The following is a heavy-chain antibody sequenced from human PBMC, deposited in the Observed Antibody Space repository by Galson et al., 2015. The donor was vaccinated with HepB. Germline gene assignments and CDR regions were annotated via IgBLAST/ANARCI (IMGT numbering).Heavy chain of an antibody. V-gene: IGHV3-23*01. CDR1: GFTFSSYA. CDR3: AKLPLSLDYYDSSGYYYGYYFDY. D-gene: IGHD3-22*01. Sequence: SLRLSCAASGFTFSSYAMSWVRQAPGKGLEWVSAISGSGGSTYYAGSVKGRFTISRDNSKNTLYLQMNSLRAEDTAVYYCAKLPLSLDYYDSSGYYYGYYFDYWGQGTLVTVSS. CDR2: ISGSGGST. J-gene: IGHJ4*02.